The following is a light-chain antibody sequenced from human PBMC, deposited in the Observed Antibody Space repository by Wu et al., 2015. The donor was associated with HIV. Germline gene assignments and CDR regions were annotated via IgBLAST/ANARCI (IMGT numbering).Light chain of an antibody. CDR3: QQSSTTIRT. J-gene: IGKJ1*01. CDR2: AAS. Sequence: DIQMTQAPSSLSASVGDRVTITCRASQSISHYLHWYQQKPGEAPKLLIYAASNLKSGVPSRFSGSGSGTDFTLTISSLQPDDLATYFCQQSSTTIRTFGQGTKVEL. V-gene: IGKV1-39*01. CDR1: QSISHY.